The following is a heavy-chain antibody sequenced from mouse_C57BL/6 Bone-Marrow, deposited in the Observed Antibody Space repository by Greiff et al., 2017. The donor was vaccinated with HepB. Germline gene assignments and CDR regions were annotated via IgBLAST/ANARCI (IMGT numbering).Heavy chain of an antibody. Sequence: EVQRVESGGGLVQPGGSLKLSCAASGFTFSDYYMYWVRQTPEKRLEWVAYISTGGGSTYYPDTVKGRFTISRDNSKNTLYLQMSRLKSEDTAMYYCARDGTVVAAPYWYFDVWGTGTTVTVSS. V-gene: IGHV5-12*01. CDR1: GFTFSDYY. D-gene: IGHD1-1*01. J-gene: IGHJ1*03. CDR2: ISTGGGST. CDR3: ARDGTVVAAPYWYFDV.